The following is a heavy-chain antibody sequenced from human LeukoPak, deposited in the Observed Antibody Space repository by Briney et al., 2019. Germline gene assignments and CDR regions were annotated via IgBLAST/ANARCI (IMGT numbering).Heavy chain of an antibody. Sequence: PSETLSLTCTVSGGSISSYYWSWIRQPPGKRLEWIGYIYYSGSTNYNPSLKSRVTISVDTSKYQFSLKLSSATAADTAVYYCARHPRYGDYGLDYWGQGTLVTVSS. J-gene: IGHJ4*02. D-gene: IGHD4-17*01. CDR2: IYYSGST. CDR3: ARHPRYGDYGLDY. CDR1: GGSISSYY. V-gene: IGHV4-59*08.